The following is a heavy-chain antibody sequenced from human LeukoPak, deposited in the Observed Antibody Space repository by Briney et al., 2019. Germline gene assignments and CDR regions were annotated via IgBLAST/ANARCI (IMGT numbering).Heavy chain of an antibody. Sequence: GGALRLSCAASGFTLSSYWVPWVRPAPGKGLEWVANIKQDGSEKNYVDSVKGRFTISRDNAENSLYLQMNSLRAEDTALYYCAKDINGYNSGRWFDPWGQGTLVTVSS. CDR1: GFTLSSYW. CDR3: AKDINGYNSGRWFDP. J-gene: IGHJ5*02. D-gene: IGHD5-24*01. V-gene: IGHV3-7*03. CDR2: IKQDGSEK.